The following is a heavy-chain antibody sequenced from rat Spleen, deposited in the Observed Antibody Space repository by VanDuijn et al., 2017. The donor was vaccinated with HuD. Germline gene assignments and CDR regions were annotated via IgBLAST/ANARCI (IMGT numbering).Heavy chain of an antibody. CDR1: GFSLTSYN. Sequence: QVQLKESGPGLVQPSQTLSLTCTVSGFSLTSYNVHWVRQPTGKGLEWMGVIWTGGGTQYNSALKSRLSISKDTSKSQVFLKMNSLQTEDTAMYFCARYNSGYDYWGQGVMVTVSS. CDR2: IWTGGGT. CDR3: ARYNSGYDY. V-gene: IGHV2-30*01. D-gene: IGHD4-3*01. J-gene: IGHJ2*01.